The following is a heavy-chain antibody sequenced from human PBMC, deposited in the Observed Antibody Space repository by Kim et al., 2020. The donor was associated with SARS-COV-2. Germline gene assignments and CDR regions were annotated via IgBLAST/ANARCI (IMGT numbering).Heavy chain of an antibody. D-gene: IGHD3-16*01. Sequence: GGSLRLSCAASGFSFSHYGTHWVRQAPGKGLEWVALISNDGNSQYYAESVKGRFTISRDNSKNTLYLQMNSLRAEDTAVYYCARDLIQSAFDYRGQGTLVTVSS. CDR3: ARDLIQSAFDY. CDR1: GFSFSHYG. CDR2: ISNDGNSQ. V-gene: IGHV3-33*05. J-gene: IGHJ4*02.